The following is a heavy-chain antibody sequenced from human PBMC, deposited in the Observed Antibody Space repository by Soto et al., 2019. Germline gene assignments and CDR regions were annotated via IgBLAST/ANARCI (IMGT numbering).Heavy chain of an antibody. Sequence: EVQLLESGGGLVQPGGSLRLSCAASGFTFSSYAMNWVRQAPGKGLEWVSAISPGGGSPYYTDSVKGRFTISRDNSKNTRYLQMNSLRAEDTAVYYCAKQIPAAGSDYWGQGTLVTVSS. V-gene: IGHV3-23*01. D-gene: IGHD6-13*01. CDR3: AKQIPAAGSDY. J-gene: IGHJ4*02. CDR2: ISPGGGSP. CDR1: GFTFSSYA.